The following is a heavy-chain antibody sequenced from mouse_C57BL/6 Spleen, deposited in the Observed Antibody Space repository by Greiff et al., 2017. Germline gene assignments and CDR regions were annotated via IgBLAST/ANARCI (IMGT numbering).Heavy chain of an antibody. V-gene: IGHV1-15*01. CDR3: TRHYGSSFFDY. CDR1: GYTFTDYE. CDR2: IDPETGGT. D-gene: IGHD1-1*01. Sequence: VQLVESGAELVRPGASVTLSCKASGYTFTDYEMHWVKQTPVHGLEWIGAIDPETGGTAYNQKFKGKAILTADKSSSTAYMELRSLTSEDSAVYYCTRHYGSSFFDYWGQGTTLTVSS. J-gene: IGHJ2*01.